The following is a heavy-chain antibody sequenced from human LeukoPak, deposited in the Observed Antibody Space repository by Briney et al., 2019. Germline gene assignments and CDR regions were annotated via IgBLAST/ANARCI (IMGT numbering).Heavy chain of an antibody. D-gene: IGHD2-2*01. V-gene: IGHV4-30-2*01. CDR2: IYHSGST. Sequence: SETLSLTCTVSGGSISSGGYYWSWVRQPPGKGLEWIGYIYHSGSTYYNPSLKSRVTISVDRSKNQFSLKLSSVTAADTAVYYCAISNLYCSSTSCHLFDPWGQGTLVTVSS. J-gene: IGHJ5*02. CDR1: GGSISSGGYY. CDR3: AISNLYCSSTSCHLFDP.